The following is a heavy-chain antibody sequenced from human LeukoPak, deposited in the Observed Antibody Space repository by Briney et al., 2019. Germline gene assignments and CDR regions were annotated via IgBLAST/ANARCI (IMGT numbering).Heavy chain of an antibody. J-gene: IGHJ6*02. CDR1: GFTFSSYE. Sequence: PGGSLRLSCAASGFTFSSYEMNWVRQAPGKGLEWVSYISSSGSTIYYADSVKGRFTISRDNAKNSLYLQMNSLRAEDTALYYCARKSGTHIAYGMDVWGQGTTVTVSS. D-gene: IGHD1-26*01. V-gene: IGHV3-48*03. CDR3: ARKSGTHIAYGMDV. CDR2: ISSSGSTI.